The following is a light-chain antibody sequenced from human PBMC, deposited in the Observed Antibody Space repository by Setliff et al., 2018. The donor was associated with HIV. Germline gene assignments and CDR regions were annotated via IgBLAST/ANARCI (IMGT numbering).Light chain of an antibody. V-gene: IGLV2-18*02. Sequence: LTQPASASGSPGQSVTISCTGTSSDVGRYNRVSWYQQPPGTAPKLMIYEVTNRPSGVPDRFSGSKSGSTASLTISGLQAEDEGDYYCSSHRSSSYVFGTGTKVTVL. J-gene: IGLJ1*01. CDR1: SSDVGRYNR. CDR2: EVT. CDR3: SSHRSSSYV.